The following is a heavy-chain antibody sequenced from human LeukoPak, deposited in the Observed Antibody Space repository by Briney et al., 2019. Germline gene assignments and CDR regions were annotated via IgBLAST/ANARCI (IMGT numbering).Heavy chain of an antibody. CDR3: ARDYQYSSSWYDLSDY. V-gene: IGHV3-7*01. CDR2: IKQDGSEK. Sequence: GGSLRLSCAGSGFTFSSYWMSWVRQAPGKGLEWVANIKQDGSEKYYVDSVKGRFTISRDNAKNSLYLQMNSLRAEDTAVYYCARDYQYSSSWYDLSDYWGQGTLVTVSS. J-gene: IGHJ4*02. CDR1: GFTFSSYW. D-gene: IGHD6-13*01.